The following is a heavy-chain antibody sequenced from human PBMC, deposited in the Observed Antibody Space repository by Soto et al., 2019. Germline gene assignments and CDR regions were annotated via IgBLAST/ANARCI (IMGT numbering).Heavy chain of an antibody. J-gene: IGHJ5*02. V-gene: IGHV3-74*01. CDR2: ISTDGSIT. CDR3: ARVRTYYDFLGATQLDA. Sequence: GGSLRLSCAASGLIFSNYKMHWVRQAPGKGLVWVSRISTDGSITDYADSVKGRFTVSRDNAKNTLYLQMNSLRADDTAVYYFARVRTYYDFLGATQLDAWGQGTLVTVS. D-gene: IGHD3-3*01. CDR1: GLIFSNYK.